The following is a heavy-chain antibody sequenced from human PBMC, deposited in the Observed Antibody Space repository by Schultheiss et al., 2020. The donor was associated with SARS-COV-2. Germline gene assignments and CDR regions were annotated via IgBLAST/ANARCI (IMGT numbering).Heavy chain of an antibody. CDR2: ISASGGST. J-gene: IGHJ4*02. V-gene: IGHV3-23*01. Sequence: GGSLRLSCAASGFTFSSYSMNWVRQAPGKGLEWVSGISASGGSTFYADSVKGRFTISRDNAKNTLYLQMNSLRVEDTATYYCARDTAMAYFDYWGQGTLVTVSS. CDR3: ARDTAMAYFDY. D-gene: IGHD5-18*01. CDR1: GFTFSSYS.